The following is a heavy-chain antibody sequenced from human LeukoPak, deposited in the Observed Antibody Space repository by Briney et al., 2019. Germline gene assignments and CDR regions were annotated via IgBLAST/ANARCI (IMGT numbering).Heavy chain of an antibody. D-gene: IGHD3-10*01. CDR3: ASHYGSGSYYNEAFDI. CDR1: RFTFSSYA. V-gene: IGHV3-74*01. J-gene: IGHJ3*02. CDR2: INSEGSST. Sequence: GGSLRLSCAASRFTFSSYAMSWVRQAPGKGLVWVSRINSEGSSTSYADSVKGRFTISRDNAKNTLYLQMNSLRAEDTAVYYCASHYGSGSYYNEAFDIWGQGTMVTVSS.